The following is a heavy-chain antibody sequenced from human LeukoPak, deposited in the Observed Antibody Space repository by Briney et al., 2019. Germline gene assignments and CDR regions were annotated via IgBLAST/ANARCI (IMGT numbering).Heavy chain of an antibody. V-gene: IGHV3-21*01. J-gene: IGHJ5*02. D-gene: IGHD6-13*01. CDR2: ISSSSSYI. Sequence: KSGGSLRLSCAASGFTFSDYYMNWVRQAPGKGLEWVSSISSSSSYIYYADSVKGRFTISRDNAKNSLYLQMNSLRAEDTAVYYCASGGIAAPCWFDPWGQGTLVTVSS. CDR1: GFTFSDYY. CDR3: ASGGIAAPCWFDP.